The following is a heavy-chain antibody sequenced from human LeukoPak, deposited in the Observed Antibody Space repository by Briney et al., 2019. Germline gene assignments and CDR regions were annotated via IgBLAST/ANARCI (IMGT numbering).Heavy chain of an antibody. CDR3: ARRGAYANWFDP. Sequence: SETLSLTCTVSGGSISSYYWSWIRQPPGKGLEWIGEINHSGSTNYNPSLKSRVTISVDTSKNQFSLKLSSVTAADTAVYYCARRGAYANWFDPWGQGTLVTVSS. V-gene: IGHV4-34*01. CDR1: GGSISSYY. CDR2: INHSGST. J-gene: IGHJ5*02. D-gene: IGHD2-2*01.